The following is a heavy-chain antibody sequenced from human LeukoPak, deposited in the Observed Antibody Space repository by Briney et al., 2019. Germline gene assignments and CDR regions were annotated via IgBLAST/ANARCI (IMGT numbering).Heavy chain of an antibody. V-gene: IGHV1-69*05. Sequence: SVKVSCKASGGTFSSYAISWVRQAPGQGLEWMGGIIPIFGTANYAQKFQGRVTITTDESTSTAYMELSSLRSEDTAVYYCASIMGYGGNGGARFWGQGTLVTVSS. D-gene: IGHD4-23*01. CDR1: GGTFSSYA. CDR3: ASIMGYGGNGGARF. CDR2: IIPIFGTA. J-gene: IGHJ4*02.